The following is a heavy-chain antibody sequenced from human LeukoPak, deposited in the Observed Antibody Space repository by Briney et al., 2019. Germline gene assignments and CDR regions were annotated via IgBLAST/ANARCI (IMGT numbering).Heavy chain of an antibody. CDR1: GFTFSSYW. CDR3: ARKGVAAGTYDY. J-gene: IGHJ4*02. V-gene: IGHV3-74*01. CDR2: INSDGSST. D-gene: IGHD6-13*01. Sequence: PGGSLRLSCAASGFTFSSYWMHWVRQAPGKGLVWVSRINSDGSSTNYADPVKGRFTIYRANAKNTLYLQMNSLRPEDTAVYYCARKGVAAGTYDYWGQGTLVTVSS.